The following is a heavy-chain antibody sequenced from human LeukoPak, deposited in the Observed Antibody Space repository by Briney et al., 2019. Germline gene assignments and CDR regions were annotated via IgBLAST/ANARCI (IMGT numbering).Heavy chain of an antibody. V-gene: IGHV4-31*11. CDR3: ARAGVVAATGFYY. CDR2: IYYSGST. Sequence: SETLSLTCAVYGGSFSGYYWSWIRQHPGKGLEWIGYIYYSGSTYYNPSLKSRVTISVDTSKNQFSLKLSSVTAADTAVYYCARAGVVAATGFYYWGQGTLVTVSS. D-gene: IGHD2-15*01. CDR1: GGSFSGYY. J-gene: IGHJ4*02.